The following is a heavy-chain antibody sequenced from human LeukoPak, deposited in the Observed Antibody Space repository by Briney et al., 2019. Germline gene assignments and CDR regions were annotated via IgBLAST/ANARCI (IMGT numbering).Heavy chain of an antibody. CDR2: IKQDGSKK. J-gene: IGHJ4*02. Sequence: GGALRLSCVASGFPFSSYWMTWVRQAPGKGLEWVANIKQDGSKKSYVDSVKGRFAISRDNAKNSLYLQMNSLRAEDTAIYYCTRVGYIDEGIDYWGQGTLVTVSS. CDR3: TRVGYIDEGIDY. D-gene: IGHD5-24*01. V-gene: IGHV3-7*04. CDR1: GFPFSSYW.